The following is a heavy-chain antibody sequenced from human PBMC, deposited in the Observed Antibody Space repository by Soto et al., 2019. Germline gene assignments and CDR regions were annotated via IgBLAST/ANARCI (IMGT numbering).Heavy chain of an antibody. V-gene: IGHV4-31*03. CDR2: IYYSGST. Sequence: SETLSLTCTVSGGSISSGGYYWSWIRQHPGKGLEWIGYIYYSGSTYYNPSLKSRVTISVDTSKNQFSLKLSSVTAADTAVYYCARSHYGDYPQSGFDPWGQGTLVTVSS. J-gene: IGHJ5*02. CDR3: ARSHYGDYPQSGFDP. D-gene: IGHD4-17*01. CDR1: GGSISSGGYY.